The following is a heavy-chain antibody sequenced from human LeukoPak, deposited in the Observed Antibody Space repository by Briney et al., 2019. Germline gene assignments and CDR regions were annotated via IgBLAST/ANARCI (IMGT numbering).Heavy chain of an antibody. Sequence: ASVTVSCKVSGYTLTELSMHWVRQAPGKGLEWMGGFDPEDGETIYAQKFQGRVTMTEDTSTDTAYMELSSLRSEDTAVYYCATPGRLQGVDYFDYWGQGTLVTVSS. J-gene: IGHJ4*02. CDR1: GYTLTELS. D-gene: IGHD5-24*01. CDR2: FDPEDGET. V-gene: IGHV1-24*01. CDR3: ATPGRLQGVDYFDY.